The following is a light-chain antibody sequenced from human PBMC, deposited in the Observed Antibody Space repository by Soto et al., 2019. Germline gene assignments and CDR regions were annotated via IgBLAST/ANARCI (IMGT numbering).Light chain of an antibody. J-gene: IGKJ1*01. CDR2: DAS. Sequence: DIERTQSPSTLSSSVGDRVTITCRASQSISSWLAWYQQKPGKAPKLLIYDASSLESGVPSRFSGSGSGTDFTLTISSLKPDDFATYYCQQYNSYSWTFGQGTKVDIK. V-gene: IGKV1-5*01. CDR1: QSISSW. CDR3: QQYNSYSWT.